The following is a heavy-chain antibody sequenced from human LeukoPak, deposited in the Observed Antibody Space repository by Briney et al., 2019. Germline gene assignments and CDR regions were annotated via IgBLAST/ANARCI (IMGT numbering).Heavy chain of an antibody. CDR1: AYSISSDYY. J-gene: IGHJ5*02. D-gene: IGHD3-10*01. V-gene: IGHV4-38-2*02. CDR2: IYHSGTT. Sequence: SETLSLTCAVSAYSISSDYYWGWIRQPPGNGLEWIGTIYHSGTTYYSPSLKSRVTISVDTSKNQFSLKLSSVTAADTAVYYCARESVSSGTNWFDPWGQGTLVTVSS. CDR3: ARESVSSGTNWFDP.